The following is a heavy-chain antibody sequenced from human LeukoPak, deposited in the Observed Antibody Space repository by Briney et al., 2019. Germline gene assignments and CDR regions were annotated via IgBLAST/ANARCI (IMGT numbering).Heavy chain of an antibody. CDR2: IYHSGST. V-gene: IGHV4-30-2*01. Sequence: PSETLPLTCAVSGGSISSGGYSWSWIRQPPGKGLEWIGYIYHSGSTYYNPSLKSRVTISVDRSKNQFSLKLSSVTAADTAVYYCARAANWFDPWGQGTLVTVSS. CDR3: ARAANWFDP. J-gene: IGHJ5*02. CDR1: GGSISSGGYS.